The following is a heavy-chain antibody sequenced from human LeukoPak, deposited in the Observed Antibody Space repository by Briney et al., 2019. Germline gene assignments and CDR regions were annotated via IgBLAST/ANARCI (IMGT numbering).Heavy chain of an antibody. CDR2: ISSSSSTI. CDR1: GFTFSSYS. D-gene: IGHD1-1*01. Sequence: SGGSLRLSCAASGFTFSSYSMNWARQAPGKGLEWVSYISSSSSTIYYADSVEGRFTISRDNAKNSLYLQMNSLRAEDTAVYYCATRHDSRYYWGQGTLVTVSS. J-gene: IGHJ4*02. CDR3: ATRHDSRYY. V-gene: IGHV3-48*01.